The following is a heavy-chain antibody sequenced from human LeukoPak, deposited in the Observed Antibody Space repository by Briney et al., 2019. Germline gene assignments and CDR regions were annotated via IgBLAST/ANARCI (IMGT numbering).Heavy chain of an antibody. CDR3: ARGGQYGSGSYYTYYYYGMDV. CDR1: GGSISSYY. CDR2: IYTSGST. V-gene: IGHV4-4*07. Sequence: PSETLSLTCTVSGGSISSYYWSWIRQPAGKGLEWIGRIYTSGSTNYNPSLKSRVTMSVDTSKNQFSLKLSSVTAADTAVYYCARGGQYGSGSYYTYYYYGMDVWGQGTTVTVSS. J-gene: IGHJ6*02. D-gene: IGHD3-10*01.